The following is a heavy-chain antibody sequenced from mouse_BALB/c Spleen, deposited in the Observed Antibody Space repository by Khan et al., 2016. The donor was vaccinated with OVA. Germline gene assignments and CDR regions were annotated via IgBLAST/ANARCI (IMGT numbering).Heavy chain of an antibody. J-gene: IGHJ2*01. CDR1: GFSLTDYG. CDR3: AINYYGSSFYFDY. D-gene: IGHD1-1*01. CDR2: IWGDGST. Sequence: QLVQSGPGLVAPSQSLSITCTVSGFSLTDYGVNWVRQPPGKGLEWLGMIWGDGSTDYNSALKSRLSITKDNSKSQVFLKMNSLQTDDTARYYCAINYYGSSFYFDYWGQGTTLTVSS. V-gene: IGHV2-6-7*01.